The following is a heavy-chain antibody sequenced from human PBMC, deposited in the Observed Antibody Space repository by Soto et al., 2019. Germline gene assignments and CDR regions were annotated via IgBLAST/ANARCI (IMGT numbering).Heavy chain of an antibody. CDR2: IYWDDDK. CDR1: GFSLSTSGVG. CDR3: AHIQRSSNNSYGDNWFDP. J-gene: IGHJ5*02. Sequence: QITLKESGPTLVKPTQTLTLTCTFSGFSLSTSGVGVGWIRQPPGKALEWLALIYWDDDKRYSPSLKSRLTSTKDTSKNQVVLTMTNMDPLDTATYYCAHIQRSSNNSYGDNWFDPWGQGTLVTVSS. V-gene: IGHV2-5*02. D-gene: IGHD5-18*01.